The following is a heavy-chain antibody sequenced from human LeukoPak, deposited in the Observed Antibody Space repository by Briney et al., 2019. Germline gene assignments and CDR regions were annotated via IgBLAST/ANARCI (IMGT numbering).Heavy chain of an antibody. Sequence: GWSLRLSCAASGFTFSDYYMSWIRQAPGEGLEWVSHISSSGSTIYYADSLKGRFTISRDNAKNSLYLQMNSLRAEDAAVYYCARRGQRDAFDIWGQGTMVTVSS. CDR1: GFTFSDYY. V-gene: IGHV3-11*01. CDR2: ISSSGSTI. D-gene: IGHD3-10*01. J-gene: IGHJ3*02. CDR3: ARRGQRDAFDI.